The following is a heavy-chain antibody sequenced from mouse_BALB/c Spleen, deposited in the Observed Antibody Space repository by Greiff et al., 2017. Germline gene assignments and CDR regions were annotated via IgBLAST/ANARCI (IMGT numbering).Heavy chain of an antibody. V-gene: IGHV1-7*01. CDR1: GYTFTSYW. Sequence: VQLQQSGAELAKPGASVKMSCKASGYTFTSYWMHWVKQRPGQGLEWIGYINPSTGYTEYNQKFKDKATLTADKSSSTAYMQLSSLTSEDSAVYYCARRGYDVAWFAYWGQGTLVTVSA. CDR2: INPSTGYT. D-gene: IGHD2-2*01. CDR3: ARRGYDVAWFAY. J-gene: IGHJ3*01.